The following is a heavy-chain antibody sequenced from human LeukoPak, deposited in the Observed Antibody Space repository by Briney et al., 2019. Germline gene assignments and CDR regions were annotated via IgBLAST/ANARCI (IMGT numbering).Heavy chain of an antibody. CDR2: ISYDGSNK. CDR1: GFTFSSYA. D-gene: IGHD3-16*01. V-gene: IGHV3-30*04. CDR3: AREGGALTPFDY. J-gene: IGHJ4*02. Sequence: GGSLSLSCAASGFTFSSYAMHWVRQAPGKGLEWVAVISYDGSNKYYADSVKGGFTISRDNSKNTLYLQMNSLRAEDTAVYYCAREGGALTPFDYWGQGTLVTVSS.